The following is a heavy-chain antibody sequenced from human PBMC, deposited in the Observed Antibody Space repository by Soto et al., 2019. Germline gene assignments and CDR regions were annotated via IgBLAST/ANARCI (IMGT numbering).Heavy chain of an antibody. CDR1: GYTFTTYY. J-gene: IGHJ3*02. V-gene: IGHV1-46*01. CDR2: INPNGGST. Sequence: QVRLVQSGADMKKPGASVTVSCRASGYTFTTYYLHWVRQAPGQGLEWMGIINPNGGSTTYSQHCQGKLTQTRDTSATTVYMELTGLTFAATAVYFCARDPVPSDAGPVRYPADIWGQGTLVTISS. D-gene: IGHD2-2*02. CDR3: ARDPVPSDAGPVRYPADI.